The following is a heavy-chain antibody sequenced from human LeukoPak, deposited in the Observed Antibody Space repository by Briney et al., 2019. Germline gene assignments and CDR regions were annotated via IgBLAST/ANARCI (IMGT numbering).Heavy chain of an antibody. Sequence: GGSLRLSCAASGFTFSSYGMHWVRQAPGKGLEWVAFIRYDGSNKYYADSVKGRFTISRDNAKNSLYLQMNSLRAEDTAVYYCARLRLVGATGLNFDYWGQGTLVTVSS. CDR3: ARLRLVGATGLNFDY. CDR1: GFTFSSYG. V-gene: IGHV3-30*02. J-gene: IGHJ4*02. CDR2: IRYDGSNK. D-gene: IGHD1-26*01.